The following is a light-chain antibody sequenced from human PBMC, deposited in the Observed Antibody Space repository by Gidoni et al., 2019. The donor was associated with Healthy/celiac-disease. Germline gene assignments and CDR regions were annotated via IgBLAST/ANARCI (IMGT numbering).Light chain of an antibody. V-gene: IGKV1-9*01. J-gene: IGKJ4*01. CDR2: ASS. CDR3: QQLNSYPLLT. Sequence: DIQLTQSPSFLSASVGDRVTITCRATQGISSYLAWYQQKPGKAPKLLIYASSTVQSGVPSRFSGSVSGTEFTLTISSRQPEDFATYYCQQLNSYPLLTFGGGTKVEIK. CDR1: QGISSY.